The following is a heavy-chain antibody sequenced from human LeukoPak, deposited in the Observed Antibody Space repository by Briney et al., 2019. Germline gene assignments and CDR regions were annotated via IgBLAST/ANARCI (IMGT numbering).Heavy chain of an antibody. CDR1: GFTFSSYW. J-gene: IGHJ4*02. D-gene: IGHD2-2*02. Sequence: GGSLRLSCAASGFTFSSYWMSWVRQAPGKGLEWVSYISGSGGNIYYADSVRGRFTISRDNARNSFYLQLDSLRAEDTALYYCATYIAGPTLYYWGQGDLVTVSS. CDR3: ATYIAGPTLYY. CDR2: ISGSGGNI. V-gene: IGHV3-48*04.